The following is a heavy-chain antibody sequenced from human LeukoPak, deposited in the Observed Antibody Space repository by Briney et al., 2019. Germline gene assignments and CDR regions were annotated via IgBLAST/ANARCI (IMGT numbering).Heavy chain of an antibody. CDR1: GFNFTSQR. Sequence: PGGSLRLSCSASGFNFTSQRLALVRPAPAKGLEWVSAITGSGDNTYYADSVKGRFTISRNNTKNTLYLQMNSLSAEDTAVYYCAKMQGYFDLWGRGTLVTVSS. J-gene: IGHJ2*01. CDR3: AKMQGYFDL. CDR2: ITGSGDNT. V-gene: IGHV3-23*01.